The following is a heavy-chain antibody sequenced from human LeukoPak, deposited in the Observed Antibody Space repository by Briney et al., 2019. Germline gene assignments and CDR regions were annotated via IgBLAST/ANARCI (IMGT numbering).Heavy chain of an antibody. CDR1: GFTFSSYS. D-gene: IGHD2-15*01. V-gene: IGHV3-21*01. CDR3: ARDRVLGCSGGSCYGLVSSENSDY. Sequence: GGSLRLSCAASGFTFSSYSMNWVRQAPGKGLEWVSSISSSSSYIYYADSVKGRFTISRDNAKNSLYLQMNSLRAEDTAVYYCARDRVLGCSGGSCYGLVSSENSDYWGQGTLVTVSS. CDR2: ISSSSSYI. J-gene: IGHJ4*02.